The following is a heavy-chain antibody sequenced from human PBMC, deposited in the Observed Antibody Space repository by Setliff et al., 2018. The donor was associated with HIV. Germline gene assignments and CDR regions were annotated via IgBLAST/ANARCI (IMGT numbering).Heavy chain of an antibody. CDR3: VKGYTSTWGPFDY. CDR2: VTGDGRTK. D-gene: IGHD6-13*01. CDR1: GFTLSSFW. V-gene: IGHV3-48*01. J-gene: IGHJ4*02. Sequence: GGSLRLSCAASGFTLSSFWMSWVRQAPGKGLEWVSFVTGDGRTKKDADSVRGRFTISRDNAKSSLYLQMSSLRAEDTAVYYCVKGYTSTWGPFDYWGQGTLVTVSS.